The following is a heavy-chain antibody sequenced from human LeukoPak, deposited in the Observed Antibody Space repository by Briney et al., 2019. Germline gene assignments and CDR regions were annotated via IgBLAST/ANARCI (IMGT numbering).Heavy chain of an antibody. CDR3: ARGFSYGHAY. Sequence: GGSLRLSCAASGFTFSTYWMNWVRQAPGKGLEWVANIKQDGSEKYYVDSVRSRFTISRDNAKNSLYLQMNSLRAEDTAVYYCARGFSYGHAYWGQGTLVTVSS. J-gene: IGHJ4*02. CDR2: IKQDGSEK. CDR1: GFTFSTYW. V-gene: IGHV3-7*01. D-gene: IGHD5-18*01.